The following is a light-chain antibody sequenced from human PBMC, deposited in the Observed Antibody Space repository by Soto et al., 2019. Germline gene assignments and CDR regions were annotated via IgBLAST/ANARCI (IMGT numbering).Light chain of an antibody. J-gene: IGKJ4*01. CDR1: QTVTSSY. CDR2: GAS. CDR3: QQYGGSPPS. V-gene: IGKV3-20*01. Sequence: EIVLTQSPGTLSLSPGERATLSCRASQTVTSSYLAWYQQNPGQAPRLLIYGASSRAAGIPGRFSGSGSGTDFTLTISRLKPEDFAIYYCQQYGGSPPSFGGGTKVEIK.